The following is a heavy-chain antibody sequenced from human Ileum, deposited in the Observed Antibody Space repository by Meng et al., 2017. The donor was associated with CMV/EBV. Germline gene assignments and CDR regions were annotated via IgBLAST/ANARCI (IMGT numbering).Heavy chain of an antibody. V-gene: IGHV4-4*07. D-gene: IGHD5-12*01. CDR3: AKYSGPSRWFDP. CDR1: GGSISSYY. Sequence: QVQLQESGPGLVKPSETLSLTCTVSGGSISSYYWSWIRQPAGKGLEWIGRLSTTGSTNYNPYLKSRVTMSVDTSKKQFSLIVSSVTAADTAVYYCAKYSGPSRWFDPWGQGTLVTVSS. CDR2: LSTTGST. J-gene: IGHJ5*02.